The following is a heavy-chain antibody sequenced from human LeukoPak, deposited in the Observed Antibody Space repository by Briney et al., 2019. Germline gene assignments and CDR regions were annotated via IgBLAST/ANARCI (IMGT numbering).Heavy chain of an antibody. J-gene: IGHJ6*03. V-gene: IGHV3-23*01. D-gene: IGHD2-2*01. Sequence: GGSLRLSCAASGFTFSSYAMSWVRQAPGKGLEWVSAISGSGGSTYYADSVKGRFTISRDNSKNTLYLQMNSLRAEDTAVYYCARHRKSIAVVPATMGRSYYYYMDVWGKGTTVTVSS. CDR2: ISGSGGST. CDR3: ARHRKSIAVVPATMGRSYYYYMDV. CDR1: GFTFSSYA.